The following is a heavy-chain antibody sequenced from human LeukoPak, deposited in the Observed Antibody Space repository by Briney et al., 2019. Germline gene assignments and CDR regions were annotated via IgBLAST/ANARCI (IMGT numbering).Heavy chain of an antibody. CDR2: IWYDGSNK. J-gene: IGHJ4*02. CDR3: ARAAYDSSGYLTL. CDR1: GFTFSSYW. Sequence: GGSLRLSCAASGFTFSSYWMNWARQAPGKGLEWVAVIWYDGSNKYHADSVKGRFTISRDNSKNKFYLQMNSPRAEDTAVYYCARAAYDSSGYLTLWGQGTLVTVSS. D-gene: IGHD3-22*01. V-gene: IGHV3-33*08.